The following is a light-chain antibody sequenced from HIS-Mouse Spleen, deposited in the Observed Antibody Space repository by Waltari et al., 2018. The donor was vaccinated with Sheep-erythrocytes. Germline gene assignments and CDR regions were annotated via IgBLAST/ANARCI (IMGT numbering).Light chain of an antibody. Sequence: DIQMTQSPSSLSASVGARVAITSRASQSISSYLNWYQQKPGKAPKLLIYAASSLQSGVPSRFSGSGSGTDFTLTISSLQPEYFATYYCQQSYSTPPTFGGGTKVEIK. J-gene: IGKJ4*01. CDR2: AAS. CDR3: QQSYSTPPT. CDR1: QSISSY. V-gene: IGKV1-39*01.